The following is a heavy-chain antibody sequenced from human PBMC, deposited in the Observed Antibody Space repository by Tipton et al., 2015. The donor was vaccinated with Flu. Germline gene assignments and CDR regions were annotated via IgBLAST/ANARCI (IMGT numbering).Heavy chain of an antibody. J-gene: IGHJ6*02. Sequence: LSLTCAVSGFTFDDYSMYWVRQRPGKGLEWVAGTNWKGNSVGYADSVRGRFTISRENARNLLHLQLDSLRAEDTALYFCARDNKRDASMDYYWHYGMDVWGQGTTVTVSS. D-gene: IGHD5-18*01. CDR1: GFTFDDYS. V-gene: IGHV3-9*01. CDR3: ARDNKRDASMDYYWHYGMDV. CDR2: TNWKGNSV.